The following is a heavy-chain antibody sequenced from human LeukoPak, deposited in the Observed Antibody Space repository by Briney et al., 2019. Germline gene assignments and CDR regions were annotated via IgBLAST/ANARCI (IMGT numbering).Heavy chain of an antibody. CDR3: AREIGIVVVAARNFDY. Sequence: SQTLSLTCAISGDSVSSNSAAWNWIRQSPSRGLEWLGRTYYRSKWYNDYAVSVKSRITINPDTSKNQFSLQLNSVTPEDTAVYYCAREIGIVVVAARNFDYWGQGTLVTVSS. CDR2: TYYRSKWYN. CDR1: GDSVSSNSAA. V-gene: IGHV6-1*01. D-gene: IGHD2-15*01. J-gene: IGHJ4*02.